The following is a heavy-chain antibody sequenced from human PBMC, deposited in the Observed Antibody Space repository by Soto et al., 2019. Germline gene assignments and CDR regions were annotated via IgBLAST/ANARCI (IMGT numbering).Heavy chain of an antibody. J-gene: IGHJ4*02. D-gene: IGHD1-1*01. CDR3: ARGQLEQRATQSGLVDY. Sequence: SETLSLTCTVSCGSISSGGYYWSWIRQHPGKGLEWIGYIYYSGSTYYNPSLKSRVTISVDTSKNQFSLKLSSVPAADTAVYNCARGQLEQRATQSGLVDYWGQGTLVTVSS. V-gene: IGHV4-31*03. CDR1: CGSISSGGYY. CDR2: IYYSGST.